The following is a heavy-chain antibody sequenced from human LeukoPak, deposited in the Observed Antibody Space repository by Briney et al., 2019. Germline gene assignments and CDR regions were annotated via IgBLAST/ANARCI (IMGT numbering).Heavy chain of an antibody. D-gene: IGHD1-26*01. J-gene: IGHJ2*01. CDR1: GGSLSSGSYY. Sequence: SETLSLTCTVSGGSLSSGSYYWSWIPQPAGKGLEWIGRIHTSGSTNYNPSLKSRVTISVDTSKNQFSLKLGSVTAADTAVYYCARDKFPYSGSDHKGWYFDLWGRGTLVTVSS. CDR3: ARDKFPYSGSDHKGWYFDL. CDR2: IHTSGST. V-gene: IGHV4-61*02.